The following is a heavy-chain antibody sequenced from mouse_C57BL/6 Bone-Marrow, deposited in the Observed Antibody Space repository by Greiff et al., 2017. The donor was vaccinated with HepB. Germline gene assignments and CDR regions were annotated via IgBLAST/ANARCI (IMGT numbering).Heavy chain of an antibody. CDR1: GYTFTDYN. V-gene: IGHV1-18*01. D-gene: IGHD1-1*01. CDR2: INPNNGGT. Sequence: SGPELVKPGASVKIPCKASGYTFTDYNMDWVKQSHGKSLEWIGDINPNNGGTIYNQKFKGKATLTVDKSSSTAYMELRSLTSEDTAVYYCARGTVVATSRYFDYWGQGTTLTVSS. J-gene: IGHJ2*01. CDR3: ARGTVVATSRYFDY.